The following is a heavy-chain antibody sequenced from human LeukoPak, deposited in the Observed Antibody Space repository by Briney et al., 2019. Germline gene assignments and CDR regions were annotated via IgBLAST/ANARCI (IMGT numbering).Heavy chain of an antibody. CDR3: AKPLREYYDFLAGTVFDY. CDR2: ISWNSGSI. J-gene: IGHJ4*02. D-gene: IGHD3-9*01. CDR1: GFTFDDYA. V-gene: IGHV3-9*01. Sequence: PGRSLRLSCAASGFTFDDYAMHWVRQAPGKGLEWVSGISWNSGSIGYADSVKGRFTISRDNAKNSLYLQMNSLRAEDTALYYCAKPLREYYDFLAGTVFDYWGQGTLVTVSS.